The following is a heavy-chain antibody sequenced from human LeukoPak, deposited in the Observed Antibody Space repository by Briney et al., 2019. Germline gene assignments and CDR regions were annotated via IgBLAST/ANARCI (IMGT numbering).Heavy chain of an antibody. CDR1: EFNFNNYN. CDR2: ITLSSSSI. J-gene: IGHJ4*02. D-gene: IGHD6-13*01. Sequence: GGSLRLSCAASEFNFNNYNMNWVRQAPGKGLEWVSYITLSSSSIYYADSVKGRFTISRDNAKNSLYLQMNSLRAEDTAVYYCAREPTYSSSWYTSCDYWGQGTLVTVSS. V-gene: IGHV3-48*01. CDR3: AREPTYSSSWYTSCDY.